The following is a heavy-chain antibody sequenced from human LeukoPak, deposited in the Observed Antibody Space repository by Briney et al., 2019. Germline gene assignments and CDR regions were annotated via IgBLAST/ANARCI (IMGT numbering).Heavy chain of an antibody. CDR1: GLTFSTSN. D-gene: IGHD3-10*01. V-gene: IGHV3-48*01. Sequence: SGGSLRLXCAASGLTFSTSNINWVRRPPGKGLEWVSYISNDGNTMFYANSMKGRFTISRDNAWKSLYLQMSSLRADDTAVYYCASRVYGLGSFNYWGQGHLVPVSS. J-gene: IGHJ4*01. CDR2: ISNDGNTM. CDR3: ASRVYGLGSFNY.